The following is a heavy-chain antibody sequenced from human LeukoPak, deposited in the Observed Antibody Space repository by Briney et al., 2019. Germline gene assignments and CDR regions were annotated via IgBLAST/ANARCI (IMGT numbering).Heavy chain of an antibody. CDR2: VSASGGNT. Sequence: GGSLRLSCAASGFTFSSYAMSWVRQAPGKGLEWLSAVSASGGNTYYADSVKGRFTISRDNSKNTLYLQVNSLRAEDTAVYYCGKGLYHDYSGIGDYWGQGTLVTVSS. V-gene: IGHV3-23*01. CDR3: GKGLYHDYSGIGDY. CDR1: GFTFSSYA. J-gene: IGHJ4*02. D-gene: IGHD3-16*01.